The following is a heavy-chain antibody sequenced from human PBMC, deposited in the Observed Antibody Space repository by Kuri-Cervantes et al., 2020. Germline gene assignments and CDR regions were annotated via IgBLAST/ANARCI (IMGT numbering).Heavy chain of an antibody. D-gene: IGHD6-13*01. J-gene: IGHJ4*02. Sequence: SVKVSCKASGYTFTGYHMHWGRQAPGQGLEWMGIINPSGDRTTYAQKFQDRVTLTRDSSTSTVYMELTSLTSEDTAVYYCARDSSWYSPDYWGQGTLVTVSS. V-gene: IGHV1-46*01. CDR1: GYTFTGYH. CDR3: ARDSSWYSPDY. CDR2: INPSGDRT.